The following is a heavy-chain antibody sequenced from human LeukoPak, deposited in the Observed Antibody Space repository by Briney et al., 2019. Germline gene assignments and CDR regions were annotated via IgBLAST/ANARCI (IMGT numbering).Heavy chain of an antibody. CDR1: GFTFSSYS. Sequence: PGGSLRLSCAASGFTFSSYSMNWVRQAPGKGLDWVSSINSSSSYIYYADSVKGRFTISRDNAKNSLYLQMNSLRAEDTAVYYCARDLLRFLEWLYSMDVWGKGTTVTVSS. V-gene: IGHV3-21*01. CDR2: INSSSSYI. D-gene: IGHD3-3*01. CDR3: ARDLLRFLEWLYSMDV. J-gene: IGHJ6*04.